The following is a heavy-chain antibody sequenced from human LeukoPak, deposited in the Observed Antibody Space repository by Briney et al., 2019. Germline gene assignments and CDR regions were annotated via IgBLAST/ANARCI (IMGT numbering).Heavy chain of an antibody. D-gene: IGHD2-15*01. V-gene: IGHV4-59*01. Sequence: SETLSLTCTVSGGSISSYYWSWIRQPPGKGLEWIGNIYYSGSTNYNPSLKSRVTISVDTSKNQFSLKLGSVTAADTAVYYCARDPGGYCSGGSCYQHNWFDPWGQGTLVTVSS. J-gene: IGHJ5*02. CDR1: GGSISSYY. CDR3: ARDPGGYCSGGSCYQHNWFDP. CDR2: IYYSGST.